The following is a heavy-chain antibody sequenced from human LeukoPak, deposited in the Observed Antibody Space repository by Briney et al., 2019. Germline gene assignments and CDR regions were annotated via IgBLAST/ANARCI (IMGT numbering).Heavy chain of an antibody. J-gene: IGHJ4*02. V-gene: IGHV4-61*01. Sequence: SETLSLTCTVSGGSISSSSYYWSWIRQPPGKGLEWIGYISYSGSTNYNPSLKSRVTISGDTSKNQFSLKLSSVTAADTAVYYCARTGGSSSWPKVFDYWGQGTLVTVSS. CDR1: GGSISSSSYY. CDR3: ARTGGSSSWPKVFDY. CDR2: ISYSGST. D-gene: IGHD6-13*01.